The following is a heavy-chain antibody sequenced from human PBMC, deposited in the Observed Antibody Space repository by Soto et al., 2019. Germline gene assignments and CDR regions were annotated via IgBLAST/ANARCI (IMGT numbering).Heavy chain of an antibody. D-gene: IGHD5-12*01. CDR3: ARGMARFRYYYMDV. CDR2: INHSGST. V-gene: IGHV4-34*01. Sequence: SETLSLTCAVYGGSFSGYYWSWIRQPPGKGLEWIGEINHSGSTNYNPSLKSRVTISVDTSKNQFSLKLSSVTAADTAVYYCARGMARFRYYYMDVWGKGTTVTGSS. J-gene: IGHJ6*03. CDR1: GGSFSGYY.